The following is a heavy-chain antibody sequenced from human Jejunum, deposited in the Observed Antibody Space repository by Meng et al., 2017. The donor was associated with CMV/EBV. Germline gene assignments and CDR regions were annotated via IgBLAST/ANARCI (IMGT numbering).Heavy chain of an antibody. CDR3: ARVIEIKSNIGSWHQLYFDY. J-gene: IGHJ4*02. Sequence: QVTRVQSGAEVKEPGASVTVSCKSSGFTCTTYAITWVRQAPGQGLEWMGWISAHKGNTDYAQNFEGRVTMTTDTSTSTAYMELRSLRSDDTAVFYCARVIEIKSNIGSWHQLYFDYWGQGSLVTVSS. V-gene: IGHV1-18*01. CDR1: GFTCTTYA. D-gene: IGHD6-13*01. CDR2: ISAHKGNT.